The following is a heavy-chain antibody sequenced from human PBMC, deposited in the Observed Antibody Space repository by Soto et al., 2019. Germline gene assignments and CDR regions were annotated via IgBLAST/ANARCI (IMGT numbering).Heavy chain of an antibody. V-gene: IGHV3-23*01. D-gene: IGHD3-16*02. Sequence: EVQLLESGGGLVQPGGSLTLSCATSGFTFSSYAMVWVRQEEEKGLEWVASISNNGDTAYYADSVKGRFTISRGNSENTLYLQMNGLRADDTALYFCAKSRVFIGAIVTLLDSWGQGTQVTVSS. J-gene: IGHJ4*02. CDR1: GFTFSSYA. CDR3: AKSRVFIGAIVTLLDS. CDR2: ISNNGDTA.